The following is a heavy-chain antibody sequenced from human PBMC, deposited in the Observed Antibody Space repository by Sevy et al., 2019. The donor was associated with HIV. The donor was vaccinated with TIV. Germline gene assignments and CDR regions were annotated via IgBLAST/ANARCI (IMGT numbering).Heavy chain of an antibody. D-gene: IGHD6-19*01. CDR3: ARGLQWPPGGDSDY. CDR2: ISAYNGNT. CDR1: GYTFTSYG. J-gene: IGHJ4*02. V-gene: IGHV1-18*04. Sequence: ASVKVSCKASGYTFTSYGISWVRQAPGQGLEWMGWISAYNGNTNYAQKLQGRVTMTTDTSTRTAYMELRSRRSDDTAVYYCARGLQWPPGGDSDYWGQGTLVTVSS.